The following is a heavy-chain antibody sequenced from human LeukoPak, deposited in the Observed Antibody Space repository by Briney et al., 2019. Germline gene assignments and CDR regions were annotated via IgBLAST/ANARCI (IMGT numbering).Heavy chain of an antibody. Sequence: ASVKVSCKASGYTFTSYYMHWVRQAPGQGLEWMGIINPSGGSTSYAQKFQSRVTMTRDTSTSTVYMELSSLRSEDTAVYYCARDGPRIAALGEDFDYWGQGTLVTDSS. CDR1: GYTFTSYY. CDR3: ARDGPRIAALGEDFDY. D-gene: IGHD6-6*01. V-gene: IGHV1-46*01. CDR2: INPSGGST. J-gene: IGHJ4*02.